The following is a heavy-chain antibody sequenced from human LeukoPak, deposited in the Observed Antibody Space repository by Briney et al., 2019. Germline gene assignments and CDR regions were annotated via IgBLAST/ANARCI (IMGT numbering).Heavy chain of an antibody. CDR2: VNWNGGTI. D-gene: IGHD3-9*01. CDR3: TRVFENA. CDR1: GFTFDDYA. V-gene: IGHV3-9*01. J-gene: IGHJ5*02. Sequence: SGGSLRLSCAASGFTFDDYAMHWVRQAPGKGLEWVSGVNWNGGTIGYADSVKGRFTISRDKAQNSLYLQMNSLRVEDTAMYYCTRVFENAWGQGTLVTVSS.